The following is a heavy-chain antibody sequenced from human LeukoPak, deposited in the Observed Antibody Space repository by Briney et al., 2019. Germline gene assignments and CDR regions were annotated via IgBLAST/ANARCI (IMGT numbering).Heavy chain of an antibody. D-gene: IGHD2-21*01. J-gene: IGHJ3*02. CDR3: SRGGVFHGFDI. Sequence: GGSLRLSCAASGFTFSSYWMHWVRQAPGKGLVWVSRIDSDGGGTIYADSVKGRFTISRDDAKNTLYLQMDSLRAEDTAAYYCSRGGVFHGFDIWGQGTMVTVSS. CDR1: GFTFSSYW. V-gene: IGHV3-74*01. CDR2: IDSDGGGT.